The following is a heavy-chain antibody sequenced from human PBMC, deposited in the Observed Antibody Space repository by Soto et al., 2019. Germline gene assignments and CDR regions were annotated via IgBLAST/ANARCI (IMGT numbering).Heavy chain of an antibody. Sequence: RLRQPPGKGLEWIGSIYDSGRTSYHPPLKSRVTISVDTYKNQVSLKLSSVTAADTALYYCPRPTIDKWFDPWGQGSLGTV. V-gene: IGHV4-39*01. J-gene: IGHJ5*02. CDR3: PRPTIDKWFDP. CDR2: IYDSGRT. D-gene: IGHD3-3*01.